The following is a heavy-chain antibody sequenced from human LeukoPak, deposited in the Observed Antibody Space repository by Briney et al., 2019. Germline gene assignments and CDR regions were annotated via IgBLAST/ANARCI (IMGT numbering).Heavy chain of an antibody. CDR2: IYYSGST. CDR1: DGSISGYY. J-gene: IGHJ4*02. D-gene: IGHD4-17*01. CDR3: ARHDGGTVTFFDY. V-gene: IGHV4-59*08. Sequence: SETLSLTCTVSDGSISGYYWSWIRQPPGKGLEWIGYIYYSGSTNYNPSLKSRVTISVDTSKNQSSLKLSSVTAADTAMYYCARHDGGTVTFFDYWGQGTLVTVSS.